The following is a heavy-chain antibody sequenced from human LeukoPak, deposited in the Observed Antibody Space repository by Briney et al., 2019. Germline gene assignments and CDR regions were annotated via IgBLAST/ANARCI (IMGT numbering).Heavy chain of an antibody. CDR3: ARVGYYDSSGYSIFDY. D-gene: IGHD3-22*01. J-gene: IGHJ4*02. CDR1: GGSTSSSNW. V-gene: IGHV4-4*02. CDR2: IYHSGST. Sequence: SETLSLTCAVSGGSTSSSNWWSWVRQPPGKGLEWIGEIYHSGSTNYNPSLKSRVTISVDKSKNQFSLKLSSVTAADTALYYCARVGYYDSSGYSIFDYWGQGTLVTVSS.